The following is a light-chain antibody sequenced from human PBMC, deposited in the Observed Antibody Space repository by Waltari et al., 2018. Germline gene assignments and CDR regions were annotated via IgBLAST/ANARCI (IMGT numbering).Light chain of an antibody. CDR3: QSYDDRGVV. J-gene: IGLJ2*01. CDR2: ADN. Sequence: NFMLTQPHSVSESPGKTVTIPCTRSSGSIATKYVQWDQQPPGSAPTTVSHADNQRPSSGPGRFSGSIESSSSSASLTLAGLTPEDEADYSCQSYDDRGVVFGGGTELTVL. V-gene: IGLV6-57*04. CDR1: SGSIATKY.